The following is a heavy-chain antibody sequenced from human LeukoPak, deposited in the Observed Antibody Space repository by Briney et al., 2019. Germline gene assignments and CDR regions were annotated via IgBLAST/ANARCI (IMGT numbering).Heavy chain of an antibody. V-gene: IGHV3-15*01. CDR1: GFTFSNAW. D-gene: IGHD7-27*01. CDR3: ARDPPGAHFDY. J-gene: IGHJ4*02. CDR2: LKSNVDGGTT. Sequence: PGGSLRLSCAASGFTFSNAWMSWVRQAPGKGLEWVGRLKSNVDGGTTVYAAPVRGRFTISRDDSKNTLYLQMNSLEIEDTGVYYCARDPPGAHFDYWGQGTLVTVSS.